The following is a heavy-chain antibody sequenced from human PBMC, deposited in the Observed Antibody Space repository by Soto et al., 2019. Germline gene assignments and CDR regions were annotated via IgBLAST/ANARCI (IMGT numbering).Heavy chain of an antibody. V-gene: IGHV4-34*01. CDR3: ARGRLGATQGYYYYGMDV. CDR1: GGSFSGYY. CDR2: INHSGST. D-gene: IGHD2-15*01. J-gene: IGHJ6*02. Sequence: SETLSLTCAVYGGSFSGYYWSWIRQPPGKGLEWIGEINHSGSTNYNPSLKSRVTISVDTSKNQFSLKLSSVTAADTAVYYCARGRLGATQGYYYYGMDVWGQGTTVTVSS.